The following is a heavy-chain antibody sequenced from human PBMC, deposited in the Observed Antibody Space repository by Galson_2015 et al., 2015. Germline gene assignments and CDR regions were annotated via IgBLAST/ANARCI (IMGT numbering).Heavy chain of an antibody. CDR1: GFTFSSYG. CDR3: AKMSIVVLGATGRNQSVDY. D-gene: IGHD2-15*01. CDR2: ISYDGSNK. Sequence: LRLSCAASGFTFSSYGMHWVRQAPGKGLEWVAVISYDGSNKYYADSVKGRFTISRDNSQNTLFLQMNSLRAEDTALYYCAKMSIVVLGATGRNQSVDYWGPGTLVTVSS. V-gene: IGHV3-30*18. J-gene: IGHJ4*02.